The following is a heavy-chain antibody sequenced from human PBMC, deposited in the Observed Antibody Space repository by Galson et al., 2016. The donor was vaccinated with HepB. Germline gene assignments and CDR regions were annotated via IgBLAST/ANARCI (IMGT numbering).Heavy chain of an antibody. V-gene: IGHV3-30*03. Sequence: SLRLSCAASGFTFSSYGMHWVRQAPGEGLEWVAADSMDGRRKFYADSVKGRFTISRDNSNSMLFLQMSSLRADDTAVYYCARRHEYCPPVGCSVDYWGQGTLVSVSS. CDR1: GFTFSSYG. J-gene: IGHJ4*02. CDR3: ARRHEYCPPVGCSVDY. D-gene: IGHD2/OR15-2a*01. CDR2: DSMDGRRK.